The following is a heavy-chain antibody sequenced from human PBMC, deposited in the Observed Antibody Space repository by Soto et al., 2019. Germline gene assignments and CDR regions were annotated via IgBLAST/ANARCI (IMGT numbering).Heavy chain of an antibody. CDR3: ARNPSLRWEQPYYFDY. CDR2: IYYSGST. V-gene: IGHV4-59*01. J-gene: IGHJ4*02. CDR1: GGSISSYY. D-gene: IGHD1-26*01. Sequence: QVQLQESGPGLVKPSETLSLTCTVSGGSISSYYWSWIRQPPGKGLEWIGNIYYSGSTNYNPSLKSRVTISVETSKNQFSLKLSSVTAADTAVYYCARNPSLRWEQPYYFDYWGQGTLVTVSS.